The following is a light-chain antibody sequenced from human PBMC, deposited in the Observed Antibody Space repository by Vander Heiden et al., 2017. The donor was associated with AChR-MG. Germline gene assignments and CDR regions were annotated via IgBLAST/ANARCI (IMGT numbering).Light chain of an antibody. CDR2: KAS. V-gene: IGKV1-5*03. CDR3: QHENSSPGT. CDR1: QSISSW. Sequence: DIQMTQSPSTLSASVGDRVTITCRASQSISSWLAWYQQRPGKAPKLLVYKASGLQSGVPARFSGSGSGTEFTLTISSLQPDDFATYYCQHENSSPGTFGQGTKVEIK. J-gene: IGKJ1*01.